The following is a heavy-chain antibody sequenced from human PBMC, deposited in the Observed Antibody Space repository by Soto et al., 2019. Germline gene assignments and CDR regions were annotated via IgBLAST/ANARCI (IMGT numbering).Heavy chain of an antibody. J-gene: IGHJ4*02. CDR2: FDPEDGET. D-gene: IGHD2-21*02. V-gene: IGHV1-24*01. CDR3: ARSIVVVTALDY. CDR1: GYTLTKLS. Sequence: ASVKVSCKVSGYTLTKLSTHWVRQAPGKGLEWMAGFDPEDGETIYAQKFQGRVTMTEDTSAHTAYMELSSLRSEDTAVYYCARSIVVVTALDYWGQGTLVTVSS.